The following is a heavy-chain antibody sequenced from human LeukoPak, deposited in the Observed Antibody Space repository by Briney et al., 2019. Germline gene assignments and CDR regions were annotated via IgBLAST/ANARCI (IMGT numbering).Heavy chain of an antibody. CDR1: GFTFSSYS. D-gene: IGHD3-22*01. CDR2: ISSSSSYK. J-gene: IGHJ4*02. CDR3: ARDYYDSSGYLGIFDY. Sequence: GGSLRLSCAASGFTFSSYSMNWVRQAPGKGLEWVSSISSSSSYKYYADSVKGRFTISRDNAKNSLYLQMNSLRAEDTAVYYCARDYYDSSGYLGIFDYWGQGTLVTVSS. V-gene: IGHV3-21*01.